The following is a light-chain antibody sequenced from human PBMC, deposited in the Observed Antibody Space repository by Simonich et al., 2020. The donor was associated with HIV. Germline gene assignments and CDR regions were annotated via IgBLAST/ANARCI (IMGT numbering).Light chain of an antibody. CDR2: EGS. Sequence: QSALTQPASVSGSPGQSITISCTGTISDVGSYTLVSWYQQHPVKAPKLIIFEGSKRPSGVSNRFSGSKSGNTASLTISGLQAEDEADYYCCAYAGSSTLVFGGGTKLTVL. V-gene: IGLV2-23*01. J-gene: IGLJ2*01. CDR3: CAYAGSSTLV. CDR1: ISDVGSYTL.